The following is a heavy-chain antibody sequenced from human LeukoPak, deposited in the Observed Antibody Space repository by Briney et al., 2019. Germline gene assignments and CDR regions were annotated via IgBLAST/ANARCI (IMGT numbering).Heavy chain of an antibody. CDR2: ISSSSSYI. CDR1: GFTFSSYS. V-gene: IGHV3-21*01. J-gene: IGHJ6*03. D-gene: IGHD5-12*01. CDR3: AGGYVDYYYMDV. Sequence: PGGSLRLSCAASGFTFSSYSMNWVRQAPGKGLEWVSSISSSSSYIYYADPVKGRFTISRDNAKNSLYLQMNSLRAEDTAVYYCAGGYVDYYYMDVWGKGTTVTVSS.